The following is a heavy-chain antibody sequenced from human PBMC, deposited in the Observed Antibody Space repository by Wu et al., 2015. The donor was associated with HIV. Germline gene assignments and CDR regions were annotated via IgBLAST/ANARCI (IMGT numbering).Heavy chain of an antibody. CDR3: AVYVTYYRNLGYVPVRVRTGTP. V-gene: IGHV1-69*04. J-gene: IGHJ3*01. CDR2: ITPIFGLG. Sequence: QVQLVQSGPEVKKPGSSVKVSCKASGGNFNNYAINWVRQAPGQGLQWMGRITPIFGLGHYAQKFQGRVTITADKSMSTAYMELSSLRSDDTAVYYCAVYVTYYRNLGYVPVRVRTGTPWGHG. D-gene: IGHD3-10*01. CDR1: GGNFNNYA.